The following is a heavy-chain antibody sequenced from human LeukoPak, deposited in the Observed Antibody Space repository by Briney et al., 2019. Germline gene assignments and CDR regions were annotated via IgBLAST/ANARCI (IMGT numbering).Heavy chain of an antibody. CDR1: GFTFSSYA. Sequence: PGESLRLSCAASGFTFSSYAMSWVRQTPGKGLEWVSTITGSGGSTYYADSVKGRFTISRDNSKNTLDLQMNSLRAEDTAVYYYAKYLRYLDYWGQGTLVTVSS. CDR2: ITGSGGST. V-gene: IGHV3-23*01. D-gene: IGHD2-8*01. J-gene: IGHJ4*02. CDR3: AKYLRYLDY.